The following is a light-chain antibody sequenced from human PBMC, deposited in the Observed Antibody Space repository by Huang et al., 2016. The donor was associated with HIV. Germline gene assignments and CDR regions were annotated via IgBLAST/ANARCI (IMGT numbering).Light chain of an antibody. J-gene: IGKJ1*01. CDR1: QSFSSRH. V-gene: IGKV3-20*01. CDR3: QQYGTSPRT. CDR2: ATS. Sequence: EIVLTQSPGTLSLSPGERATLSCRASQSFSSRHLAWYQQKPGQAPRLLIYATSTRATGIPARFSGSGSGADFTLTITRLEPEDFAVYYCQQYGTSPRTFGQGTKVEIK.